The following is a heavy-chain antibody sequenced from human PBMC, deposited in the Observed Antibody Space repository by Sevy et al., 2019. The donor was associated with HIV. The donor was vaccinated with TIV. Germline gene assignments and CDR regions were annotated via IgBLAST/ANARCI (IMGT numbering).Heavy chain of an antibody. CDR1: GFTFSSYA. V-gene: IGHV3-30*04. CDR3: VQEIGAKNHD. J-gene: IGHJ6*02. CDR2: ISYDGSNK. Sequence: GGSLRLSCAASGFTFSSYAMHWVRQAPGKGLEWVAVISYDGSNKYYADSVKGRFTISRDNSKNTLYLQMNSLRADDTAVYYCVQEIGAKNHDWGQGTTVTVSS. D-gene: IGHD3-22*01.